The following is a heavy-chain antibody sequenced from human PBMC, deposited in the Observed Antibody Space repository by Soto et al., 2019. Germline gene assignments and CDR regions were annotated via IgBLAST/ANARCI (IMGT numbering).Heavy chain of an antibody. Sequence: EVQLLESGGGLVQPGGSLRLSSAASGFTFSTYAMSWVRQAPGEGLEWVSGISVSGANTYYADSVKGRFTISRDNSKNTLYLQMNNLRAEDTAVYYCADGGEWAFNFVYWGQGTQVTVSS. J-gene: IGHJ4*02. D-gene: IGHD3-10*01. CDR3: ADGGEWAFNFVY. CDR2: ISVSGANT. V-gene: IGHV3-23*01. CDR1: GFTFSTYA.